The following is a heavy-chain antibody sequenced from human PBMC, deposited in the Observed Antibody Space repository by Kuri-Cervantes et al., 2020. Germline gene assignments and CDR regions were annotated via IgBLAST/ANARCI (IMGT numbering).Heavy chain of an antibody. Sequence: SETLSLTCTVSGGSISSYYWSWIRQPPGKGLEWIGYIYYSGSTNYNPSLKSRVTISVDTSKNQFALKLSSVTAADTAVYYCASAPWYGGDYGMDAWGQGTTVTVSS. CDR1: GGSISSYY. CDR2: IYYSGST. J-gene: IGHJ6*02. D-gene: IGHD1-26*01. V-gene: IGHV4-59*01. CDR3: ASAPWYGGDYGMDA.